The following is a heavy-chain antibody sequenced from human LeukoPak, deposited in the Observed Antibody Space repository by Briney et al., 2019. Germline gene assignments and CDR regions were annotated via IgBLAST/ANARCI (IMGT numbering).Heavy chain of an antibody. CDR3: AKASFTYYYDSSGSEGFDY. V-gene: IGHV3-9*01. D-gene: IGHD3-22*01. J-gene: IGHJ4*02. CDR1: GGSISGYH. CDR2: ISWNSGSI. Sequence: LSLTCNVSGGSISGYHWSWVRQAPGKGLEWVSGISWNSGSIAYADSVKGRFTISRDNAKNSLYLQMNSLRAEDTALYYCAKASFTYYYDSSGSEGFDYWGQGTLVTVSS.